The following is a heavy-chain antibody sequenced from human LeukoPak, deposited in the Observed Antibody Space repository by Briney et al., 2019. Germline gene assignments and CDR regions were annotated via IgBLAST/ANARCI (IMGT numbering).Heavy chain of an antibody. V-gene: IGHV5-51*01. CDR3: ARSCRDGYRDFDY. Sequence: GESLKVSCKGSGYSFTSYWIGWVRQMPGKGLGWMGIIYPGDSDTRYSPSFQGQVTISADKSISTAYLQWSSLKASDTAMYYCARSCRDGYRDFDYWGQGTLVTVSS. J-gene: IGHJ4*02. CDR1: GYSFTSYW. D-gene: IGHD5-24*01. CDR2: IYPGDSDT.